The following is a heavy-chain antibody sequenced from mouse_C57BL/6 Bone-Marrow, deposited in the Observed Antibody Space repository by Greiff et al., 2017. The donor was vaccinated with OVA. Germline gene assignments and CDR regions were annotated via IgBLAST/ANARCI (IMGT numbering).Heavy chain of an antibody. V-gene: IGHV14-1*01. J-gene: IGHJ3*01. CDR3: TTGYYGISSGAWFAY. CDR2: IDPEDGDT. CDR1: GFNIKDYY. D-gene: IGHD1-1*01. Sequence: VQLQQSGAELVRPGASVKLSCTASGFNIKDYYMHWVKQRPEQGLEWIGRIDPEDGDTEYAPKFQGKATMTADTSSNTAYLQLSSLTSEDTAVYYCTTGYYGISSGAWFAYWGQGTLVTVSA.